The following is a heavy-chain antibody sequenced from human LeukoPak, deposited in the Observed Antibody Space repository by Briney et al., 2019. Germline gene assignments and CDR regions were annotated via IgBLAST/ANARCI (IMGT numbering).Heavy chain of an antibody. CDR3: AKVASGGLQWLALNWFDS. CDR2: ISNSGAGT. CDR1: GFSFTSYA. Sequence: PGGSLRLSCAASGFSFTSYAMSWVRQAPGKGLEWVSAISNSGAGTFYADSAKGRFTISRDNSKNTLYLQMNSLRAEDTAVYYCAKVASGGLQWLALNWFDSWGQGTLVTVSS. V-gene: IGHV3-23*01. D-gene: IGHD6-19*01. J-gene: IGHJ5*01.